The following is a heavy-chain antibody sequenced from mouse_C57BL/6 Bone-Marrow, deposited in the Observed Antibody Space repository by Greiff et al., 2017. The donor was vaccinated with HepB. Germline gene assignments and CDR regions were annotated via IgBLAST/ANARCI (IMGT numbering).Heavy chain of an antibody. CDR3: TTDVYYPCLAY. Sequence: VQLQQSGAELVRPGASVKLSCTASGFNIKDDYMHWVKQRPEQGLEWIGWIDPENGDTEYATKFQGKATITADTSSNTAYLQLSSLTSEDTAVYYCTTDVYYPCLAYWGQGTLVTVSA. V-gene: IGHV14-4*01. J-gene: IGHJ3*01. CDR1: GFNIKDDY. CDR2: IDPENGDT. D-gene: IGHD2-1*01.